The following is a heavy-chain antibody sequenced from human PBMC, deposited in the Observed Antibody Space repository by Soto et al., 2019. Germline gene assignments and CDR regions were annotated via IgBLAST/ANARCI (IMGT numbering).Heavy chain of an antibody. CDR2: IWYDGSNK. V-gene: IGHV3-33*01. CDR1: GFTFSSYG. CDR3: ARDEHGAYSFDY. J-gene: IGHJ4*02. D-gene: IGHD4-17*01. Sequence: GGSLRLSCAASGFTFSSYGMHWVRQAPGKGLEWVAVIWYDGSNKYYADSVKGRFTISRDNSKNTLYLQMNSLRAEDTAVYYCARDEHGAYSFDYWGQGTLVTVSS.